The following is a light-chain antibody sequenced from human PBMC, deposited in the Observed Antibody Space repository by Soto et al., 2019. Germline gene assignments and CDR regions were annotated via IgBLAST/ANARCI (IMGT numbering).Light chain of an antibody. Sequence: EIMVTHSPATLSLSPGARATLSCRASQSVSSYLAWYLPKPGQAPRLLIYDAANRATGIPARFSGSGSGTDFTLTISSLEPADFALYYCQQRSNWPRITFGQGTRLEIK. CDR3: QQRSNWPRIT. J-gene: IGKJ5*01. CDR1: QSVSSY. CDR2: DAA. V-gene: IGKV3-11*01.